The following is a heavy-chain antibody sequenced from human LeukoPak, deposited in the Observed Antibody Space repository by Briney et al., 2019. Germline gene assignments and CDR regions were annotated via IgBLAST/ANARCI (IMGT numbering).Heavy chain of an antibody. CDR1: GYTFTGYY. J-gene: IGHJ6*02. Sequence: ASVKVSCKASGYTFTGYYMHWVRQPPGQGLEWMGWINPNSGGTNYAQKFQGRVTMTRDTSISTAYMELSRLRSDDTAVYYCAQTFSDYYYYGMDVWGQGTTVTVSS. CDR2: INPNSGGT. CDR3: AQTFSDYYYYGMDV. V-gene: IGHV1-2*02.